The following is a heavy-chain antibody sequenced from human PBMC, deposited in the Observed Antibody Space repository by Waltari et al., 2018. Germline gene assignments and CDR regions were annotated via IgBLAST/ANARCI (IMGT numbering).Heavy chain of an antibody. J-gene: IGHJ5*02. CDR3: ARVDDIVVVVAATEGWFDP. CDR2: IYHSGST. D-gene: IGHD2-15*01. CDR1: GYSISSGYY. V-gene: IGHV4-38-2*01. Sequence: QVQLQESGPGLVKPSETLSLTCAVSGYSISSGYYWGWIRQPPGKGLEWIGSIYHSGSTYYNPSLKSRVTISVDTAKNQFSLKLSSGSAADTAVYYCARVDDIVVVVAATEGWFDPWGQGTLVTISS.